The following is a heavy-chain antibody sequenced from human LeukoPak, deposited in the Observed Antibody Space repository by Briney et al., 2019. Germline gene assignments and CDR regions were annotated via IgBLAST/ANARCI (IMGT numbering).Heavy chain of an antibody. CDR2: IKQDGSEK. CDR3: ARAETEQSGYDYYFDY. J-gene: IGHJ4*02. CDR1: GFTVSSNY. Sequence: AGGSLRLSCAASGFTVSSNYMSWVRQAPGKGLEWVANIKQDGSEKYYVDSVKGRFTISRDNAKNSLYLQMNSLRAEDTAVYYCARAETEQSGYDYYFDYWGQGTLVTVSS. D-gene: IGHD5-12*01. V-gene: IGHV3-7*01.